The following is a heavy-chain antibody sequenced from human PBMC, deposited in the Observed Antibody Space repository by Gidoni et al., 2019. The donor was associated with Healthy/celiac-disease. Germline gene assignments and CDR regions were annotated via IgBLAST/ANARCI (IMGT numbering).Heavy chain of an antibody. V-gene: IGHV3-23*01. J-gene: IGHJ6*02. D-gene: IGHD3-3*01. Sequence: EVQLLESGGGLVQPGGSLRLSCAASGFTFSSYAMSWVRQAPGKGLEWVSASSGSGGSTYYADSVKGRFTISRDNSKNTLYLQMNSLRAEDTAVYYCAKDNPIFGVDYYYGMDVWGQGTTVTVSS. CDR2: SSGSGGST. CDR3: AKDNPIFGVDYYYGMDV. CDR1: GFTFSSYA.